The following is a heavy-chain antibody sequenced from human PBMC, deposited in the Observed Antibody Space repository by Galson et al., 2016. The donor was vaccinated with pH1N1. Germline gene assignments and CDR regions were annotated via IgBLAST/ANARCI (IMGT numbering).Heavy chain of an antibody. CDR1: GGAFDTTS. J-gene: IGHJ3*02. V-gene: IGHV1-69*13. CDR3: ARNRPIAPLGQRHFDAFDI. CDR2: IMPIIGRA. D-gene: IGHD2-21*01. Sequence: SVKVSCKASGGAFDTTSFNWLRQAPGQGLEWMGHIMPIIGRANYAQKFQGRVTMTADESTTTAYMELSSLRSEDTAVYFCARNRPIAPLGQRHFDAFDIWGLGTMVTVSS.